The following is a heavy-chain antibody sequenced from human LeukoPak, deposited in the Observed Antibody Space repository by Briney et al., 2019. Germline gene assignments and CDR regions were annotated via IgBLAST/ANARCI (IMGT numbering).Heavy chain of an antibody. CDR1: GGSIRHNY. V-gene: IGHV4-59*08. Sequence: PSETLSLTCTVAGGSIRHNYWSWIRQPPGKGLEWIGYVYHSGTTTYNPSLKSRVTISLDTSKNQFSLNLTSVTAADTAMYYCARGNYLTFDFWGQGTLVSVSS. CDR2: VYHSGTT. J-gene: IGHJ4*02. D-gene: IGHD1-7*01. CDR3: ARGNYLTFDF.